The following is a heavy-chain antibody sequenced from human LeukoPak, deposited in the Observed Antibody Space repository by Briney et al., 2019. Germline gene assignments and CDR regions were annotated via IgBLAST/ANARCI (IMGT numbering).Heavy chain of an antibody. D-gene: IGHD3-16*01. CDR1: GFTFSSYG. Sequence: GGSLRLSCAASGFTFSSYGMHWVRQAPGKGLEWVAFIRLDGSDKYHADSVRGQFTISRDNSKNTLYLQMNSLRADDTAVYYCAKASWGTYAFDIWGQATMVTVSS. CDR3: AKASWGTYAFDI. CDR2: IRLDGSDK. J-gene: IGHJ3*02. V-gene: IGHV3-30*02.